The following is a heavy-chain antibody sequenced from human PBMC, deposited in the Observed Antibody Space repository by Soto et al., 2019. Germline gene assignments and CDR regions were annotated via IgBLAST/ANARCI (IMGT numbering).Heavy chain of an antibody. J-gene: IGHJ4*02. V-gene: IGHV4-39*07. D-gene: IGHD2-21*01. CDR1: GGSISSSSYY. CDR2: IYYSGST. Sequence: SETLSLTCTVSGGSISSSSYYWGWIRQPPGKGLEWIGRIYYSGSTYYNPSLKSRVTMSGDTSKNQLYLKLSSVTDSDTAAYTCARGIASCASGAGYWGQGIQVTVSS. CDR3: ARGIASCASGAGY.